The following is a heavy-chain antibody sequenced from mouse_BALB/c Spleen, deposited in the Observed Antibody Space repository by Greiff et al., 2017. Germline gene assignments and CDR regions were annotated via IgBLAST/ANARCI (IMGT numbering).Heavy chain of an antibody. Sequence: EVKVEESGGGLVQPGGSRKLSCAASGFTFSSFGMHWVRQAPEKGLEWVAYISSGSSTIYYADTVKGRFTISRDNPKNTLFLQMTSLRSEDTAMYYCARDHYYGYGAMDYWGQGTSVTVSS. V-gene: IGHV5-17*02. CDR1: GFTFSSFG. CDR3: ARDHYYGYGAMDY. J-gene: IGHJ4*01. CDR2: ISSGSSTI. D-gene: IGHD1-2*01.